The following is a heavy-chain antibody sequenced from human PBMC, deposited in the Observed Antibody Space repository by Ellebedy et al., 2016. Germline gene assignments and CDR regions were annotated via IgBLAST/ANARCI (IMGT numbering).Heavy chain of an antibody. V-gene: IGHV4-39*01. D-gene: IGHD5-12*01. CDR2: IYSSGST. CDR3: ARRNSGYGGTAFDI. CDR1: GASISSSSYY. J-gene: IGHJ3*02. Sequence: SETLSLTCTVSGASISSSSYYWGWIRQPPGKGLEWIGDIYSSGSTKYNPSRKIRVTISADTSKNQFSLKLRSTTAADTALYYCARRNSGYGGTAFDIWGQGTMVTVSS.